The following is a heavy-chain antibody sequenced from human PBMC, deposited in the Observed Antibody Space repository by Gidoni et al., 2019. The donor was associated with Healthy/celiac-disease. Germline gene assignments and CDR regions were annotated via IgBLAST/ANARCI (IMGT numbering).Heavy chain of an antibody. J-gene: IGHJ6*02. CDR3: AKDIGAGSLTEWLLYSYYYGMDV. CDR2: ISWNSGSI. D-gene: IGHD3-3*01. CDR1: GFTFDDYA. V-gene: IGHV3-9*01. Sequence: EVQLVESGGGLVQPGRSLILSCAASGFTFDDYALPWVRQAPGKGLEWVSGISWNSGSIGYADSVKGRFTISRDNAKNSLYLQMNSLRAEDTALYYCAKDIGAGSLTEWLLYSYYYGMDVWGQGTTVTVSS.